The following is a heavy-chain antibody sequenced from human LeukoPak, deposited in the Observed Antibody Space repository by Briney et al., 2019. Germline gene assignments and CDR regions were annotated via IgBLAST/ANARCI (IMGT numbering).Heavy chain of an antibody. CDR2: IKQDGSEK. J-gene: IGHJ4*02. D-gene: IGHD2-15*01. CDR1: GFTFSSYW. Sequence: GRSLRLSCAASGFTFSSYWISWVRQAPGKGLEWVANIKQDGSEKYYVDSVKGRFTISRDNAKNSLYLQMNSLRAEDTAVYYCARDNCSGCSCYSDYWGRGTLVTVSS. V-gene: IGHV3-7*01. CDR3: ARDNCSGCSCYSDY.